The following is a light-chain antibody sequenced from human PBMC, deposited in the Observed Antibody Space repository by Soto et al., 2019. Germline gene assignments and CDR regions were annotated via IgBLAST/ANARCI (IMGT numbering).Light chain of an antibody. Sequence: QSALTQPASVSGSPGQSITISCTGTSSDIGAYNYVSWYQQYPGRAPKLMIYEVNNRPSGVSNRFSGSKSGNTASLTISGLQAEGEADYYCSSFTTSSTYVVGAGTKVTVL. CDR2: EVN. CDR3: SSFTTSSTYV. V-gene: IGLV2-14*01. CDR1: SSDIGAYNY. J-gene: IGLJ1*01.